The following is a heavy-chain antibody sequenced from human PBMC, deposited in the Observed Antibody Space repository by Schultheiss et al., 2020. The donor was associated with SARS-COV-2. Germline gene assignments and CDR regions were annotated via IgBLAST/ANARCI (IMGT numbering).Heavy chain of an antibody. D-gene: IGHD6-19*01. Sequence: SETLSLTCAVSGYSISSGYYWGWIRQPPGKGLEWIGYIYYSGSTNYNPSLKSRVTISVDTSKNQFSLKLSSVTAADTAVYYCATVSSGWYFGFDYWGQGTLVTVSS. CDR3: ATVSSGWYFGFDY. CDR2: IYYSGST. J-gene: IGHJ4*02. CDR1: GYSISSGYY. V-gene: IGHV4-38-2*01.